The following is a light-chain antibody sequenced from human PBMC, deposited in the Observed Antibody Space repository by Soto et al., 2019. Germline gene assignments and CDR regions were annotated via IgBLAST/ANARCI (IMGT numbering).Light chain of an antibody. CDR1: RSDIGTYNF. CDR2: DVS. J-gene: IGLJ3*02. V-gene: IGLV2-14*03. CDR3: TSFSSTSTPWV. Sequence: SALTQPASVSGSPGQSITISCAGTRSDIGTYNFVSWYQQHPGKAPKLIIYDVSDRPSGISNRFSASKSGNTASLTISGLQADDEADYYCTSFSSTSTPWVFGGGTKLTVL.